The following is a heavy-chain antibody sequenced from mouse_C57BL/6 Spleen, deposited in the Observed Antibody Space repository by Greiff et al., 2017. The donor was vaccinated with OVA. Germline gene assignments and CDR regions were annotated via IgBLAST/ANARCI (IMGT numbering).Heavy chain of an antibody. CDR3: ARLFITSCED. CDR1: GFTFSSYA. D-gene: IGHD1-1*01. CDR2: ISDGGSYT. J-gene: IGHJ3*01. Sequence: EVQLVESGGGLVKPGGSLKLSCAASGFTFSSYAMSWVRQTPEKRLEWVATISDGGSYTYYPDNVKGRFTISRDNAKNNLYLQMSHLKSEDTAMYYCARLFITSCEDWGQGTLVTVSA. V-gene: IGHV5-4*01.